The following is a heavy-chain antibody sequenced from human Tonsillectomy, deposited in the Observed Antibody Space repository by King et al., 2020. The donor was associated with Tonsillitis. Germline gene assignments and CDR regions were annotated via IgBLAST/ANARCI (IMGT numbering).Heavy chain of an antibody. CDR3: AKGGGSGSYYDDYYNYYMDV. J-gene: IGHJ6*03. Sequence: VQLVESGGGLVQPGRSLRLSCAASGFTFDDYAMHWVRQAPGKGLEWVSGISWNSGNINYADSVKGRFTISRDNAKNSLYLQMSSLKAEDTALYYCAKGGGSGSYYDDYYNYYMDVWGKGTTVTVSS. D-gene: IGHD1-26*01. CDR1: GFTFDDYA. V-gene: IGHV3-9*01. CDR2: ISWNSGNI.